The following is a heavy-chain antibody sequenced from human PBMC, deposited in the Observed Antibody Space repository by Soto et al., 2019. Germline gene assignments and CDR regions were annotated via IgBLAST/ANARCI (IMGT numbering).Heavy chain of an antibody. CDR2: IYRGTT. D-gene: IGHD3-22*01. CDR1: GFTVSDNY. V-gene: IGHV3-66*01. J-gene: IGHJ4*02. CDR3: ARGVDLRVYDSTGYSFDY. Sequence: EVQLVESGGGLVQPGGSLRLSCAASGFTVSDNYMNWVRQAPGKGLEWVAVIYRGTTYYADSVQGRFTISRDKSKIILYLEMSRLRPEDTAVYYCARGVDLRVYDSTGYSFDYWGQGTLVAVSS.